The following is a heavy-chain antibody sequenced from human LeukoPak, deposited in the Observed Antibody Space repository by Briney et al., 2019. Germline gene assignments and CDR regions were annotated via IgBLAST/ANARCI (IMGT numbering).Heavy chain of an antibody. CDR1: GGSISSSSYY. CDR3: ATLSDYGDYYVDY. Sequence: KPSETLSLTCTVSGGSISSSSYYWGWIRQPPGKGLEWIGSIYYSGSTYYNPSLKSRVTISVDTSKNQFSLKLSSVTAADTAVYYCATLSDYGDYYVDYWGQGTLVTASS. CDR2: IYYSGST. V-gene: IGHV4-39*01. J-gene: IGHJ4*02. D-gene: IGHD4-17*01.